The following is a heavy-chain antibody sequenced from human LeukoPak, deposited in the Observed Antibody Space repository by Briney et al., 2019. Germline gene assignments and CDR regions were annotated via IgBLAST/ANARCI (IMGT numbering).Heavy chain of an antibody. CDR3: ARSRNYYDSSGYLRKYYFDY. D-gene: IGHD3-22*01. J-gene: IGHJ4*02. Sequence: SETLSLTCAVYGGSFSGYYWSWIRQPPGKGLEWIGEINHSGSTNYNPSLKSRVTISVDTSKNQFSLKLSSVTAADTAVYYCARSRNYYDSSGYLRKYYFDYWGQGTLVTVSS. V-gene: IGHV4-34*01. CDR2: INHSGST. CDR1: GGSFSGYY.